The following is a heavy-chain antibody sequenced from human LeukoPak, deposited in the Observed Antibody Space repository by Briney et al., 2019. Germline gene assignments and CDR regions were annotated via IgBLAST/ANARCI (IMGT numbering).Heavy chain of an antibody. D-gene: IGHD3-22*01. V-gene: IGHV4-34*01. CDR1: GGSFSGYY. Sequence: SETLSLTCAVYGGSFSGYYWSWIRQPPGKGLEWIGEINHSGSTNYNPSLKSRVTISVDTSKNQFSLKLSSVTAADTAVYYCAGASYDSSGAHWGQGTLVTVSS. CDR3: AGASYDSSGAH. CDR2: INHSGST. J-gene: IGHJ4*02.